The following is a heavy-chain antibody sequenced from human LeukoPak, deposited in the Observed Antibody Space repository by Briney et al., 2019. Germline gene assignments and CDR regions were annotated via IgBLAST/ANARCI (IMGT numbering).Heavy chain of an antibody. CDR1: GGTFSSYA. CDR2: IIPIFGTA. D-gene: IGHD2-2*01. J-gene: IGHJ4*02. V-gene: IGHV1-69*05. CDR3: ARVCGIVVVPAAIFGPPGVLID. Sequence: GSSVKVSCKASGGTFSSYAISWVRQAPGQGLEWMGGIIPIFGTANYAQKFQGRVTITTDESTSTAYMELSSLRSEDTAVYYRARVCGIVVVPAAIFGPPGVLIDWGQGTLVTVSS.